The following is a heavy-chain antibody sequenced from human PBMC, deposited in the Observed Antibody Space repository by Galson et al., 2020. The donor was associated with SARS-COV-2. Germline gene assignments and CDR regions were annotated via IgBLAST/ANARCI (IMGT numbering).Heavy chain of an antibody. CDR3: AKDRFPMKVVAKPDAFDI. D-gene: IGHD3-22*01. CDR1: GFTFSSYA. V-gene: IGHV3-23*01. Sequence: GGSLRLSCAASGFTFSSYAMSWVRQAPGKGLEWVSAISGRGGRTYYADSVKGRFTISRDNSKNTLYLQMNSLRAEDTAVYYCAKDRFPMKVVAKPDAFDIWGQGTMVTVSS. J-gene: IGHJ3*02. CDR2: ISGRGGRT.